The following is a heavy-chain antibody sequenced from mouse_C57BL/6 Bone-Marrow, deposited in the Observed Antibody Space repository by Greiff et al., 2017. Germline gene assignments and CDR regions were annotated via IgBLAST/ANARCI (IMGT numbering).Heavy chain of an antibody. CDR2: INPSSGYT. D-gene: IGHD2-12*01. CDR1: GYTFTSYW. CDR3: ASYYSIRRCYFDY. V-gene: IGHV1-7*01. Sequence: QVQLKESGAELAKPGASVKLSCKASGYTFTSYWMHWVKPRPGQGLEWIGYINPSSGYTKYNQKFKDKATLTADKSSSTAYMQLSSLTYEDSAVYYCASYYSIRRCYFDYWGQGTTLTVSS. J-gene: IGHJ2*01.